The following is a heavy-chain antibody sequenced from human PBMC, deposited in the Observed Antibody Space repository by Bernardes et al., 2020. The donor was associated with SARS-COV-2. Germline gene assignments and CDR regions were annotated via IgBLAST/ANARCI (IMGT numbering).Heavy chain of an antibody. Sequence: VGSLRLSCAASGFNFSIYSMNWVRQSPGKGLEWVSSISSSSAYIYYGDSVKGRFTISRDNARNSLYLQMNSLRAEDTAVYYCARSCRAEVGATLYYYGMDVWGQGTTVTVSS. CDR1: GFNFSIYS. J-gene: IGHJ6*02. V-gene: IGHV3-21*01. CDR2: ISSSSAYI. CDR3: ARSCRAEVGATLYYYGMDV. D-gene: IGHD1-26*01.